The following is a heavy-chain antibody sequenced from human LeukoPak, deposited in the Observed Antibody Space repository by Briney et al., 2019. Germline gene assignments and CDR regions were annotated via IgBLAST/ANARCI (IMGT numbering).Heavy chain of an antibody. D-gene: IGHD2-2*02. CDR3: ARRGYCSSTRCYKYWFEP. Sequence: PSETLSLTCTVSCGSLSGSFYYGGLIRQPPWKGLEWIGIVYYSGSTYYNPSLKSRLTISVDTSKNQFSLKQSSVSATDTAVYYCARRGYCSSTRCYKYWFEPGVRGSLATVSS. V-gene: IGHV4-39*01. CDR1: CGSLSGSFYY. J-gene: IGHJ5*02. CDR2: VYYSGST.